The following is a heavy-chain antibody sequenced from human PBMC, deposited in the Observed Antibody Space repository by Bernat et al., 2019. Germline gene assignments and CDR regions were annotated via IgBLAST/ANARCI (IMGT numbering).Heavy chain of an antibody. CDR1: GFTFNIYA. Sequence: VQLVKSGGGVVQPGRSLRLSCAASGFTFNIYAMSWARQAPGKELEWVSAISDSGGSTYYADSVKGRFAISRDNSRNTLYLQMSSLRAEDTAIYYCARYCITTTCYVGHSSYYGMDVWGQGTTVTVSS. CDR3: ARYCITTTCYVGHSSYYGMDV. D-gene: IGHD2-2*01. CDR2: ISDSGGST. J-gene: IGHJ6*02. V-gene: IGHV3-23*04.